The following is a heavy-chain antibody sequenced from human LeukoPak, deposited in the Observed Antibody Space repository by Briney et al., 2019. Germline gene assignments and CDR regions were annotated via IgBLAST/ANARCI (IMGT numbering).Heavy chain of an antibody. V-gene: IGHV4-4*07. J-gene: IGHJ4*02. CDR3: AREVYYSGNLYYFDY. Sequence: SETLSLTCTVSGGSISSYYWSWIRQPAGKGLEWIGRIYTSGSTNYNPSLKSRVTMSVDTSKNQFSLKLSSVTAADTAVYYCAREVYYSGNLYYFDYWGQGTRVTVSS. CDR1: GGSISSYY. CDR2: IYTSGST. D-gene: IGHD4/OR15-4a*01.